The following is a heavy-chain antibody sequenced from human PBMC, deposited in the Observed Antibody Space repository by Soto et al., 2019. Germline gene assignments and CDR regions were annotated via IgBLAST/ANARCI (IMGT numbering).Heavy chain of an antibody. CDR3: VRDGTKTLRDWFDP. CDR2: IYATGTT. CDR1: GASISGFY. Sequence: SETLSLTCTVSGASISGFYGSWIRKSAGKGLEWIGRIYATGTTDYNPSLKSRVMMSVDTSKKQFSLKLRSVTAADTAVYYRVRDGTKTLRDWFDPWGQGISVTVS. D-gene: IGHD1-1*01. J-gene: IGHJ5*02. V-gene: IGHV4-4*07.